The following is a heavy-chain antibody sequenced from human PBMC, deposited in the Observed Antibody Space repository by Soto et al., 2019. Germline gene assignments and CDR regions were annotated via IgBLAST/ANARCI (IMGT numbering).Heavy chain of an antibody. Sequence: SVKVSCKASGGTFSSYAISWVRQAPGQGLEWMGGIIPIFGTANYAQKFQGRVTITADKSTSTAYMELSSLRSEDTAVYYCARETGGGNRHFDYWGQGTLVTVSS. D-gene: IGHD2-15*01. J-gene: IGHJ4*02. CDR2: IIPIFGTA. V-gene: IGHV1-69*06. CDR1: GGTFSSYA. CDR3: ARETGGGNRHFDY.